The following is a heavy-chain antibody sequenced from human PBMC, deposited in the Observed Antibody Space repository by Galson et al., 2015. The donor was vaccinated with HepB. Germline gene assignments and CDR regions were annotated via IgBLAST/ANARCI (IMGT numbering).Heavy chain of an antibody. CDR3: AREGLRGYYDSTGYFPFDY. CDR1: GYFFTHFG. D-gene: IGHD3-22*01. V-gene: IGHV1-18*01. Sequence: SVKVSCKASGYFFTHFGINWVQQAPGQGLEWMGWISADNGNTKYAQKFQGRVTTTTDTSTSTAYVEVRSLRSDDTAVYYCAREGLRGYYDSTGYFPFDYWGQGSLVTVSS. CDR2: ISADNGNT. J-gene: IGHJ4*02.